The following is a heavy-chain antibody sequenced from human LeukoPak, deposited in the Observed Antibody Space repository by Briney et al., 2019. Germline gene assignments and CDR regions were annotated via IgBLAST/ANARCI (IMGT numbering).Heavy chain of an antibody. CDR2: ISSSGSTI. V-gene: IGHV3-11*01. D-gene: IGHD2-15*01. CDR3: ARVIVVVVAATLSRWFDP. CDR1: GFTFSDYY. Sequence: GGSLRLSCAASGFTFSDYYMSWIRQAPGKGLEWVSYISSSGSTIYYADSVKGRFIISRDNAKNSLYLQMNSLRAEDTAVYYCARVIVVVVAATLSRWFDPWGQGTLVTVSS. J-gene: IGHJ5*02.